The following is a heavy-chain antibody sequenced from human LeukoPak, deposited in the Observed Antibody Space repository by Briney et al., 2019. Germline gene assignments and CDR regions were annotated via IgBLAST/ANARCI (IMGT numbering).Heavy chain of an antibody. Sequence: PGGSLRLSCAASGFTFSSYWMHWVRQAPGKGLVWVSRINSDGSSTSYANSVKGRFTISRDNAKNTLYLQMNSLRAEDTAVYYCASYGQLWLRYFDYWGQGTLVTVSS. V-gene: IGHV3-74*01. CDR1: GFTFSSYW. CDR3: ASYGQLWLRYFDY. J-gene: IGHJ4*02. D-gene: IGHD5-18*01. CDR2: INSDGSST.